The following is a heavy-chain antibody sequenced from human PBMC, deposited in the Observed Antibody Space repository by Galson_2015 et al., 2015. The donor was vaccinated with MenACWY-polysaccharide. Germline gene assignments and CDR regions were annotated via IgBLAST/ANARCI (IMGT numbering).Heavy chain of an antibody. V-gene: IGHV1-46*01. CDR1: GYTFTNYY. Sequence: SVKVSCKASGYTFTNYYIHWVRQAPGQGLEWLGFINPSGGSTSYAQKFQGRVTMTRDTSTGTVYVDLSSLRSEDTAVYYCARIAASGLDYWGHGTLVTVSS. D-gene: IGHD3-10*01. J-gene: IGHJ4*01. CDR2: INPSGGST. CDR3: ARIAASGLDY.